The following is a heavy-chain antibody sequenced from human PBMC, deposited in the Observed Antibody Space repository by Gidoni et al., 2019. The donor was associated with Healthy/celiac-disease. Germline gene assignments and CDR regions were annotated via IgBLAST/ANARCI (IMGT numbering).Heavy chain of an antibody. CDR1: GGSFSGYY. Sequence: QVQLQQWGAGLLKPSETLSLTCAVYGGSFSGYYWSWIRQPPGKGLEWIGEINHSGSTNYNPSLKSRVTISVDTSKNQFSLKLSSVTAADTAVYYCARRGRGYSYGYRLLDYWGQGTLVTVSS. CDR2: INHSGST. V-gene: IGHV4-34*01. J-gene: IGHJ4*02. CDR3: ARRGRGYSYGYRLLDY. D-gene: IGHD5-18*01.